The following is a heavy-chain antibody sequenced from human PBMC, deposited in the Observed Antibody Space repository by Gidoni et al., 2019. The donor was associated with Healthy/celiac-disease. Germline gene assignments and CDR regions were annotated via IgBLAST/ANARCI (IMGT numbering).Heavy chain of an antibody. CDR3: ARWSGVVAATPRAGGFDY. V-gene: IGHV1-18*01. D-gene: IGHD2-15*01. J-gene: IGHJ4*02. CDR2: IGAYNGNT. Sequence: QVQLVQSGAEVKKPGASVKVSCKASGYTFTSYGISWVRQAPGQGLEWMGWIGAYNGNTNYAQKLKGRVTMTTDTSTSTAYMELRSLRSDDTAVYYCARWSGVVAATPRAGGFDYWGQGTLVTVSS. CDR1: GYTFTSYG.